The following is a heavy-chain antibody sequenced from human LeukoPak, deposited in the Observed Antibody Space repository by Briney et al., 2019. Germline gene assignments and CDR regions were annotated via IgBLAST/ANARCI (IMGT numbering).Heavy chain of an antibody. CDR2: INHSGST. J-gene: IGHJ6*03. V-gene: IGHV4-34*01. CDR3: ARVYIYYYYYYMDV. Sequence: SETLSLTCAVYGGSFSGYYWSWIRQPPGKGLEWIGEINHSGSTNYNPSLKSRVTISVDTSKNQFSLKLSSVTAADTAVYYCARVYIYYYYYYMDVWGKGTTVTVSS. CDR1: GGSFSGYY.